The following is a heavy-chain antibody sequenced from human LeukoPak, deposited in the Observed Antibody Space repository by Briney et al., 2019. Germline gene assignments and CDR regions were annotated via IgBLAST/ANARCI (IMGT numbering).Heavy chain of an antibody. J-gene: IGHJ4*02. CDR2: MKQDGSEK. Sequence: GGSLRLSCAASGFTFSSYWMSWVRQAPGKGLEWVANMKQDGSEKYYVDSVKGRFTISRDNAKNSLYLQMNSLRAEDTAVYYCALNTYYYDSSGYYWGQGTLVTVSS. D-gene: IGHD3-22*01. V-gene: IGHV3-7*03. CDR1: GFTFSSYW. CDR3: ALNTYYYDSSGYY.